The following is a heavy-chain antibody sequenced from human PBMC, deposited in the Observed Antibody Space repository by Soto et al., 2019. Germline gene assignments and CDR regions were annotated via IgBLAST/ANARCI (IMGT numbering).Heavy chain of an antibody. Sequence: QVQLQESGPGLVKPSQTLSLTCTVSGGSISSGGYYWSWIRQHPGKGLEWIGYIYYSGSTYYNPSLKSRVTLSVDSSKNQFSLKLSSVTAADTAVYYCARYSPRSSPPNFDYWGQGTLVTVSS. CDR2: IYYSGST. CDR1: GGSISSGGYY. V-gene: IGHV4-31*03. CDR3: ARYSPRSSPPNFDY. J-gene: IGHJ4*02. D-gene: IGHD6-6*01.